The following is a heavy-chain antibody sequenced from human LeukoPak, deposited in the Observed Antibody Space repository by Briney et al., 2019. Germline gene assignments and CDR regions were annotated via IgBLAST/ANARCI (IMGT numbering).Heavy chain of an antibody. Sequence: SVKVSCKASGGTFSSYAISWVRQAPGQGLEWMGRIIPIFGTANYAQKFQGRVTITTDESTGTAYMELSSLRSEDTAVYYCARSTKIYDSSAVYFDYWGQGTLVTVSS. D-gene: IGHD3-22*01. CDR1: GGTFSSYA. CDR3: ARSTKIYDSSAVYFDY. CDR2: IIPIFGTA. V-gene: IGHV1-69*05. J-gene: IGHJ4*02.